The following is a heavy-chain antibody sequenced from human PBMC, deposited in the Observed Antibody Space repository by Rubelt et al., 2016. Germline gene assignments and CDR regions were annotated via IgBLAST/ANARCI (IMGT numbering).Heavy chain of an antibody. J-gene: IGHJ6*03. Sequence: QVQLVESGGGVVQPGRSLRLSCAASGFTFSSYGMHWVRQAPGKGLEWVTGIYSGGSTYYADSVKGRFTISRYNSKNTLYLQMNSLRAEDTAVYYCARLKADYYYMDVWGKGTTVTVSS. D-gene: IGHD2-8*01. V-gene: IGHV3-NL1*01. CDR3: ARLKADYYYMDV. CDR1: GFTFSSYG. CDR2: IYSGGST.